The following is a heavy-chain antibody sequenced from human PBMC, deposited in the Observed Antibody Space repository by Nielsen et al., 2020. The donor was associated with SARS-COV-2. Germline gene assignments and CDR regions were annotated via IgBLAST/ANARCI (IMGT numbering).Heavy chain of an antibody. D-gene: IGHD5-12*01. CDR3: ARARGYSGYYGMDV. CDR2: ISYDGSNK. Sequence: GGSLRLSCAASGFTFSSYAMHWVRQAPGKELEWVAVISYDGSNKYYADSVKGRFTISRDNSKNSLYLQMNSLRAGDTAVYYCARARGYSGYYGMDVWGQGTTVTVSS. J-gene: IGHJ6*02. CDR1: GFTFSSYA. V-gene: IGHV3-30*14.